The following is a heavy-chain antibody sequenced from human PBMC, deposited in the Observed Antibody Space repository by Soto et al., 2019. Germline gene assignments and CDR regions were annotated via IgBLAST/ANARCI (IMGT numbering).Heavy chain of an antibody. J-gene: IGHJ4*02. Sequence: GGSLRLSCAASGFTFNSYAMSWVRQAPGKGLEWVSTISGSGGSTYYADSVKGRFTISRENSKNTLYLQMNSLRAEDTAIYYCAKNPLGGLVVVGAADYWGQGTLVTVSS. CDR2: ISGSGGST. CDR1: GFTFNSYA. CDR3: AKNPLGGLVVVGAADY. D-gene: IGHD2-15*01. V-gene: IGHV3-23*01.